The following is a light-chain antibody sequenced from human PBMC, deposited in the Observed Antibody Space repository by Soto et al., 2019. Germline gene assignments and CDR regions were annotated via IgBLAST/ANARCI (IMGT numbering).Light chain of an antibody. J-gene: IGLJ1*01. CDR1: SSDVGAYDF. V-gene: IGLV2-14*03. CDR3: SSYTTSSTRV. CDR2: EVS. Sequence: QSALTQPASVSGSPGQSIAISCTGTSSDVGAYDFVSWYQQHPDKAPKLMIYEVSNRPSGVADRFSGSKSVNTATLTISGLQDADEADYYCSSYTTSSTRVFGTGTKLTVL.